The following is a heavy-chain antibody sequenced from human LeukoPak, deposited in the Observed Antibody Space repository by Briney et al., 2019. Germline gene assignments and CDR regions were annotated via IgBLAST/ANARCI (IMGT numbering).Heavy chain of an antibody. D-gene: IGHD6-13*01. CDR1: GVSISSYY. Sequence: SETLSLTCTVSGVSISSYYWSWIRQPPGKGLEWIGHIYYSGSTNYNPSLKSRVTISVDTSKNQISLRLNSVTAADTAVYYCAKRGYSSSWNYWGQGTLVTVSS. V-gene: IGHV4-59*08. J-gene: IGHJ4*02. CDR3: AKRGYSSSWNY. CDR2: IYYSGST.